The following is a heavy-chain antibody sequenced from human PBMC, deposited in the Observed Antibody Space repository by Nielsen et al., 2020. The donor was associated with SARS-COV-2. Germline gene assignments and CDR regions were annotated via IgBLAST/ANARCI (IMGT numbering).Heavy chain of an antibody. CDR2: INAGNGNT. Sequence: WVRQAPGQRLEWMGWINAGNGNTKYSQKFQGRVTITADESTSTAYMELSSLRSEDTAVYYCARDDCTNGVCYPYYYGMDVWGQGTTVTVSS. V-gene: IGHV1-3*01. CDR3: ARDDCTNGVCYPYYYGMDV. J-gene: IGHJ6*02. D-gene: IGHD2-8*01.